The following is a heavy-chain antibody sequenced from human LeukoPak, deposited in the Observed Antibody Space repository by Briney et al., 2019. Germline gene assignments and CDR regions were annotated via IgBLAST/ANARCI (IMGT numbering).Heavy chain of an antibody. J-gene: IGHJ6*02. Sequence: GGSLRLSCAASGFTFSSYAMHWVRQAPGKGLEWVAVISYDGSNKYYADSVKGRFTISRDNSKNTLYLQMNSLRAEDTAVYYCARVERWLQRAYYYGMASGAKGPRSPSP. D-gene: IGHD5-24*01. CDR1: GFTFSSYA. CDR3: ARVERWLQRAYYYGMAS. V-gene: IGHV3-30-3*01. CDR2: ISYDGSNK.